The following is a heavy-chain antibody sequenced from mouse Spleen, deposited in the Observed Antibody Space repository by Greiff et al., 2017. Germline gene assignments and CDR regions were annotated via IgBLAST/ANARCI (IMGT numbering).Heavy chain of an antibody. D-gene: IGHD1-2*01. J-gene: IGHJ2*01. CDR2: FHPYNDDT. V-gene: IGHV1-47*01. Sequence: VKLVESGAELVKPGASVKMSCKASGYTFTTYPIEWMKQNHGKSLEWIGNFHPYNDDTKYNEKFKGKATLTVEKSSSTVYLELSRLTSDDSAVYYCARKNYGYEGYYFDYWGQGTTLTVSS. CDR1: GYTFTTYP. CDR3: ARKNYGYEGYYFDY.